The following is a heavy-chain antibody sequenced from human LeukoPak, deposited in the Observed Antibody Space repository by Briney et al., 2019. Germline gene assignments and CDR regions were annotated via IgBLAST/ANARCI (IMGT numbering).Heavy chain of an antibody. CDR2: IYCSGST. CDR3: ARHSGAYSYPHFDY. D-gene: IGHD3-22*01. V-gene: IGHV4-39*01. J-gene: IGHJ4*02. Sequence: SESLSLTCTVSGDSISSSSYYWGWIRQPPGKGLEWIGSIYCSGSTYYNPSLKSPVTIFVDTSKNQFSLKLSSVTAADTAVYYCARHSGAYSYPHFDYWGQGTLVTVSS. CDR1: GDSISSSSYY.